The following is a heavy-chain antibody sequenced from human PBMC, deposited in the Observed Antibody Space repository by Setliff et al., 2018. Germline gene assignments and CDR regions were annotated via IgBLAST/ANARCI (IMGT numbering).Heavy chain of an antibody. CDR2: INPNSGGT. V-gene: IGHV1-2*02. Sequence: GASVKISCKASGYTFTGYYMHWVRQAPGQGLEWMGWINPNSGGTNYAQKFQGRVTMTRDTSISTAYMELSSLRSEDTAVYYCARSGPYGMGVGNSGWYYRDYWGQGTLVTVSS. D-gene: IGHD6-19*01. CDR3: ARSGPYGMGVGNSGWYYRDY. J-gene: IGHJ4*02. CDR1: GYTFTGYY.